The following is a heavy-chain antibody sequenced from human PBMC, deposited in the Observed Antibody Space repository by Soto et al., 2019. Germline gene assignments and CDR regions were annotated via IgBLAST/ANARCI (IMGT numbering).Heavy chain of an antibody. CDR1: GFTVSSFH. V-gene: IGHV3-53*02. CDR3: ARGSFRREYYYGLDV. Sequence: EVQLVETGGGLIQPGGSLRLSCAASGFTVSSFHMSWVRQAPGKGLEWVSVIYSGGSTNYADSVKVRFTISRDNSKNTLYLQMHSLRAEDTAVYYCARGSFRREYYYGLDVWGQGNTVTVS. CDR2: IYSGGST. J-gene: IGHJ6*02.